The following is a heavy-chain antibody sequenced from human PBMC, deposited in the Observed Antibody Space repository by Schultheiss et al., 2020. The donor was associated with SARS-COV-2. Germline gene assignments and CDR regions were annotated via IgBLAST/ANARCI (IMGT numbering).Heavy chain of an antibody. V-gene: IGHV1-2*02. CDR2: INPNSGGT. Sequence: ASVKVSCKASGGTFSSYAISWVRQAPGQGLEWMGRINPNSGGTNYAQKFQGRVTMTRDTSISTAYMELSRLRSDDTAVYYCARDRNPGVGAAPFGYWGQGTLVTVSS. CDR3: ARDRNPGVGAAPFGY. D-gene: IGHD1-26*01. CDR1: GGTFSSYA. J-gene: IGHJ4*02.